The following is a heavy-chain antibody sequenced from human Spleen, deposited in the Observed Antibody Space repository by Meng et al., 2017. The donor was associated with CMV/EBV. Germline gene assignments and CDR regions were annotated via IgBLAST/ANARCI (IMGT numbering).Heavy chain of an antibody. D-gene: IGHD3-3*01. V-gene: IGHV4-59*01. J-gene: IGHJ6*02. CDR1: GDTITSSY. Sequence: GSLRLSCIVSGDTITSSYWSWMRLPPGKGLECIAYFYYGGNTNYNPSVKSRVTVSVDTSKNQFSLKLSSVTAADTAIYYCARGRDDFWSGLKGYGMDVWGQGTTVTVSS. CDR3: ARGRDDFWSGLKGYGMDV. CDR2: FYYGGNT.